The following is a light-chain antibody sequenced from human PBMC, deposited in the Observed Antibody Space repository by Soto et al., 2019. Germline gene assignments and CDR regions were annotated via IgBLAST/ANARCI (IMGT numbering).Light chain of an antibody. J-gene: IGKJ1*01. V-gene: IGKV1-39*01. CDR1: QGISTY. CDR3: QQSYSTTWT. CDR2: AAS. Sequence: DIQMTQSPSSLSASVGDRVTITCRASQGISTYLNWYQQKPGKAPKLLIYAASSLQSGVPSRFSGSGSETDFTLTISSLQPEHFATYSCQQSYSTTWTFGQGTMVDI.